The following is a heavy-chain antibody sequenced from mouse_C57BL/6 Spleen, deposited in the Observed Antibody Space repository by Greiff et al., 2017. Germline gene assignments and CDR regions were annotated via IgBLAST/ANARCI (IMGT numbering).Heavy chain of an antibody. V-gene: IGHV1-61*01. CDR3: ARGGDYDVFDY. J-gene: IGHJ2*01. CDR2: INPSDSET. CDR1: GYTFTSYW. D-gene: IGHD2-4*01. Sequence: QVQLQQPGAELVRPGSSVKLSCKASGYTFTSYWMDWVKQRPGQGLEWIGNINPSDSETHYNQKFKDKATLTVDKSSSTAYMQLSSLTSEDSAVYYCARGGDYDVFDYWGQGTTLTVSS.